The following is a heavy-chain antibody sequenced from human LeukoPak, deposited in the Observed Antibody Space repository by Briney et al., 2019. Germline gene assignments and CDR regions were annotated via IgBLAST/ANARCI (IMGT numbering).Heavy chain of an antibody. Sequence: SETLSLTCTVPGGSISDYYWSWIRQPPGKGLEWIGYIYYSGSTNYNPSLKSRVTISVDTSKNQFSLKLTSVTAADTAVYYCARRAWFGAHDVFDIWGQGTMVTVSS. CDR2: IYYSGST. CDR1: GGSISDYY. V-gene: IGHV4-59*08. CDR3: ARRAWFGAHDVFDI. J-gene: IGHJ3*02. D-gene: IGHD3-10*01.